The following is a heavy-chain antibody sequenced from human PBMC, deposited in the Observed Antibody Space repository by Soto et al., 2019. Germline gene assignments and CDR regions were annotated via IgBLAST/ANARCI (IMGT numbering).Heavy chain of an antibody. Sequence: GGSLRLSCAASGFTFSSNYMSWVRQAPGKGLEWVSVIYSGGSTYYADSVKGRFTISRDNSKNTLYLQMNSLRAKDTAVYYCARGSHCSGGSCKSYNWFNPWGQGTLVTVSS. V-gene: IGHV3-66*01. J-gene: IGHJ5*02. CDR2: IYSGGST. CDR1: GFTFSSNY. D-gene: IGHD2-15*01. CDR3: ARGSHCSGGSCKSYNWFNP.